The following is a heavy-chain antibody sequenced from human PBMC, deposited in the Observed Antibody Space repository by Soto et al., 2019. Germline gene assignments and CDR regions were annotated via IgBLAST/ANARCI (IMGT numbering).Heavy chain of an antibody. V-gene: IGHV3-21*01. CDR2: ISSSSSYI. CDR3: ARGRLTDAFDI. CDR1: GFTFSSYS. D-gene: IGHD7-27*01. J-gene: IGHJ3*02. Sequence: EVQLVESGGGLVKPGGSLRLSCAASGFTFSSYSMNWVRQAPGKGLDLVSSISSSSSYIYYADSVKGRFTISRDNAKNSLYLQMNSLRAEDTAVYYCARGRLTDAFDIWGQGKMVTVSS.